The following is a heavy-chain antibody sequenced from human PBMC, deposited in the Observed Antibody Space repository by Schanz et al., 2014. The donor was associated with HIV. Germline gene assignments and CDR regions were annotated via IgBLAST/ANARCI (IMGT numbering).Heavy chain of an antibody. J-gene: IGHJ4*02. CDR2: IIPIFGTT. CDR1: GGTFSNYA. D-gene: IGHD1-26*01. V-gene: IGHV1-69*06. CDR3: ASEFRGSYGY. Sequence: QVQLVQSGAEVKKPGSSVKVSCKASGGTFSNYAISWVRQAPGQGLEWMGGIIPIFGTTNYAQKFQGRVTITADKSTRTAYMELSSLRFEDTAVYYCASEFRGSYGYWGQGTLVTVSS.